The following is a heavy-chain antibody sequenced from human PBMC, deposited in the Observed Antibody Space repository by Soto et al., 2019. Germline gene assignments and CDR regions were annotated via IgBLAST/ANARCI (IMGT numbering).Heavy chain of an antibody. CDR2: INHSGST. J-gene: IGHJ4*02. CDR3: ARLASSRWGSGWYRGDY. Sequence: SETLSLTCAVYGGSFSGYYWSWIRQPPGKGLEWIGEINHSGSTNYNPSLKSRVTISVDTSKNQFSLKLSSVTAADTAVYYCARLASSRWGSGWYRGDYWGQGTLVTVSS. D-gene: IGHD6-19*01. CDR1: GGSFSGYY. V-gene: IGHV4-34*01.